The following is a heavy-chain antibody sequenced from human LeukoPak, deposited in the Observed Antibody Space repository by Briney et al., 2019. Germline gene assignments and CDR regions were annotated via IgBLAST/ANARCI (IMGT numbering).Heavy chain of an antibody. CDR1: GFTFSSYA. CDR3: ARGPFLGV. V-gene: IGHV3-30-3*01. J-gene: IGHJ4*02. D-gene: IGHD3-10*01. CDR2: ISYDGSNK. Sequence: GGSLRLSCAASGFTFSSYAMHWVHQAPGKGLEWVAVISYDGSNKYYADSVKGRFTISRDNSKNTLYLQMNSLRAEDTAVYYCARGPFLGVWGQGTLVTVSS.